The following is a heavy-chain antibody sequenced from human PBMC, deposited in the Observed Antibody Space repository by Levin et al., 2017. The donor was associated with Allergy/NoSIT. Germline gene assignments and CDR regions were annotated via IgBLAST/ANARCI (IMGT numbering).Heavy chain of an antibody. CDR2: IHGGGKT. J-gene: IGHJ4*02. D-gene: IGHD6-19*01. Sequence: PGGSLRLSYAASGFSVSDNYVSWVRQAPGKGLEWVSLIHGGGKTYYPDSLKGRFNIARDISKNTLYLQMYSLRPDDTAVYYCARGSQWLVRDFDSWGQGTLVTVS. CDR3: ARGSQWLVRDFDS. V-gene: IGHV3-66*01. CDR1: GFSVSDNY.